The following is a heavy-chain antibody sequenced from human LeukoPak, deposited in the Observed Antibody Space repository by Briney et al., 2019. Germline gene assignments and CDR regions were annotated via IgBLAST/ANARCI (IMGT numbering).Heavy chain of an antibody. Sequence: GASVKVFCKASGYTFTSYAMHWVRQAPGQRLEWMGWINAGNGNTKYSQKFQGRVTMTRDTSTSTVYMELSSLRSEDTAVYYCARDSRYYDSSGYSQPDAFDIWGQGTMVTVSS. CDR2: INAGNGNT. CDR3: ARDSRYYDSSGYSQPDAFDI. CDR1: GYTFTSYA. J-gene: IGHJ3*02. V-gene: IGHV1-3*01. D-gene: IGHD3-22*01.